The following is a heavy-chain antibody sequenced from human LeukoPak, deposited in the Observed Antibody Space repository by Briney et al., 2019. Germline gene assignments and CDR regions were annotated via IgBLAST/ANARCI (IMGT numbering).Heavy chain of an antibody. Sequence: SVKVSCKASGGTFSSYAISWVRQAPGQGLEWMGGIIPIFGTANYAQKFQGRVTITADESTSTAYMELSSLRSEDTAVYYCARDGVGATTLSAFDIWGQGTMVTVSS. J-gene: IGHJ3*02. CDR3: ARDGVGATTLSAFDI. CDR2: IIPIFGTA. D-gene: IGHD1-26*01. CDR1: GGTFSSYA. V-gene: IGHV1-69*01.